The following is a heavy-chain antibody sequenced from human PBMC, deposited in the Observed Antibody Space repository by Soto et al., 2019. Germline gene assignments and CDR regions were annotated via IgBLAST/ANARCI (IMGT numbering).Heavy chain of an antibody. CDR1: GFTFSSYA. V-gene: IGHV3-23*01. J-gene: IGHJ3*02. D-gene: IGHD4-17*01. CDR3: AKDSSHDYGDYDRGAFDI. CDR2: ISGSGGST. Sequence: GGSLRLSCAASGFTFSSYAMSWVRQAPGKGLEWVSAISGSGGSTYYADSVKGRFTISRDNSKNTLYLQMNSLRAEDTAVYYCAKDSSHDYGDYDRGAFDIWDQGTMVTVSS.